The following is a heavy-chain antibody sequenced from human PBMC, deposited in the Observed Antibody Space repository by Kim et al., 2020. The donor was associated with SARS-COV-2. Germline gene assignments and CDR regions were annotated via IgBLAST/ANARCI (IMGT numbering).Heavy chain of an antibody. CDR2: IYYSGST. J-gene: IGHJ5*02. D-gene: IGHD3-3*01. Sequence: SETLSLTCTVSGGSISSSSYYWGWIRQPPGKGLEWIGSIYYSGSTYYNPSLKSRVTISVDTSKNQFSLKLSSVTAADTAVYYCARRGGRFGTSPGTWVDP. CDR1: GGSISSSSYY. V-gene: IGHV4-39*01. CDR3: ARRGGRFGTSPGTWVDP.